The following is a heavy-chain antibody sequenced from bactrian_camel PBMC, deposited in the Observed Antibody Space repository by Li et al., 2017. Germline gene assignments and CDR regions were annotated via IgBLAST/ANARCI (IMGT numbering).Heavy chain of an antibody. J-gene: IGHJ4*01. CDR1: EFSYSPYC. Sequence: HVQLVESGGGSVQTGGSLTLSCEASEFSYSPYCMGWFRQAPGKEREGVANIHNDGRTYYVDSVKGRFILSQDNAKTTMFLQMNDLKPEDTATYLCAADWRRLLLHDGHAYWGQGTQVTVS. CDR3: AADWRRLLLHDGHAY. V-gene: IGHV3S55*01. CDR2: IHNDGRT. D-gene: IGHD2*01.